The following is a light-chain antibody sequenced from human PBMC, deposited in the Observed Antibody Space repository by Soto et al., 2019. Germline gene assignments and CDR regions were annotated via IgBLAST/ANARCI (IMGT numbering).Light chain of an antibody. CDR3: QQRNNWPPYT. J-gene: IGKJ2*01. CDR1: QSVGTY. CDR2: DAS. V-gene: IGKV3-11*01. Sequence: EIVLPQSPATLSSSPGERVTFFCRASQSVGTYLGWYQQKPGQAPRLLIYDASNRAPGIPARFSGSGSGTLFTLSISSLEPEDFAVYYCQQRNNWPPYTFGQGTKLEIK.